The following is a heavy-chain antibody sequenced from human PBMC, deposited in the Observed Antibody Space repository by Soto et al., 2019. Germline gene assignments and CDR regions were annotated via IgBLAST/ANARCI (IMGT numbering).Heavy chain of an antibody. V-gene: IGHV3-48*03. CDR3: ARGDDNSGYYYAFAY. CDR1: GFTFSSYD. CDR2: ISGSGRTI. Sequence: PGGSLRLSCEASGFTFSSYDMNWVRQAPGKGLEWVSYISGSGRTIYYADSVKGRFTISRDSAKKSLFLQMNSLRAEDTALYYCARGDDNSGYYYAFAYWGPGT. D-gene: IGHD3-22*01. J-gene: IGHJ4*02.